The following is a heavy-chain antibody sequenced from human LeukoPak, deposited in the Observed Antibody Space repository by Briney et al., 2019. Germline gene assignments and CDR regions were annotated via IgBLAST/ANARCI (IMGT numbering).Heavy chain of an antibody. V-gene: IGHV3-73*01. J-gene: IGHJ4*02. D-gene: IGHD3-9*01. CDR1: GLTFSGSG. CDR3: AGDYNFLTGLNY. Sequence: QPGGSLRLSCAASGLTFSGSGIHWVRQASGKGLEWLGRIGRQGDSDATRYAASLKGKFTISRVDSMNTAYLQMNSLKTEDTAVYYCAGDYNFLTGLNYWGQGTLVTVSS. CDR2: IGRQGDSDAT.